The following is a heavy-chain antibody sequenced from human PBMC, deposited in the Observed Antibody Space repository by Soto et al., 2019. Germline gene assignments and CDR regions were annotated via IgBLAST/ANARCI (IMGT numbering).Heavy chain of an antibody. CDR2: IYYSGST. CDR3: ARVVDAAMLS. Sequence: SETLSLTCTVSGGSISSGDYYWTWIRQPPGKGLEWIGYIYYSGSTYYNPSLKSRVTISIDTSKNQLSLKLSSVTAADTAVYYCARVVDAAMLSWGQGTLVTVSS. CDR1: GGSISSGDYY. D-gene: IGHD5-18*01. V-gene: IGHV4-30-4*01. J-gene: IGHJ4*02.